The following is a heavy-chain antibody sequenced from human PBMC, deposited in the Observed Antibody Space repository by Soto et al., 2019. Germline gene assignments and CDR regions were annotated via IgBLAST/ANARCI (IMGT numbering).Heavy chain of an antibody. V-gene: IGHV3-11*01. D-gene: IGHD6-6*01. J-gene: IGHJ4*02. CDR3: FSSSFWTGQKFDFDS. Sequence: PGGALRLSCAASGFTFSDYYMSWIRQAPGKGLEWVSYISSSGSTIYYADSVKGRFTISRDNAKNSLYLQMNSLRAEDTAVYYCFSSSFWTGQKFDFDSWGQGTLVTVSS. CDR2: ISSSGSTI. CDR1: GFTFSDYY.